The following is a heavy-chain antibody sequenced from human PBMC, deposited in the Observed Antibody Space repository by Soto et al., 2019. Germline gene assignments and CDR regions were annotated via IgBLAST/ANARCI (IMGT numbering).Heavy chain of an antibody. CDR2: IYHSGST. D-gene: IGHD5-12*01. V-gene: IGHV4-4*02. Sequence: QVQLQESGPGLVKPSGTLSLTCAVSGGSISSSNWWSWVRQPPGKGLEWIGEIYHSGSTNYNPSLKSRVTISVAKSKTQFSLKLSSVTAADTAVYYCARDLIVATTAYYYGMDVWGQGTTVTVSS. J-gene: IGHJ6*02. CDR3: ARDLIVATTAYYYGMDV. CDR1: GGSISSSNW.